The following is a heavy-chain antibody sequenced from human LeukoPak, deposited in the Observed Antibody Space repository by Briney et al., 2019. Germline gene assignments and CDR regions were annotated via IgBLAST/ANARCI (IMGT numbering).Heavy chain of an antibody. CDR3: ARHVQDLGIKV. J-gene: IGHJ6*02. V-gene: IGHV4-39*01. Sequence: SETLSLTCTVSGGSISSVINYWGWIRQPPGKGLEWIGNIYYSGTTYYNPSLKSRVTISGDTSKNQFSLNLKSVTAADTAVYYCARHVQDLGIKVWGQGTTVTVSS. CDR1: GGSISSVINY. CDR2: IYYSGTT.